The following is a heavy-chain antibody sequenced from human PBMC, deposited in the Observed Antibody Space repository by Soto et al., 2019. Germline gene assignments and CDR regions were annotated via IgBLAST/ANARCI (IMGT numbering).Heavy chain of an antibody. CDR2: IKQDGSEE. J-gene: IGHJ6*03. D-gene: IGHD2-2*01. CDR3: AREDQIVVHPNYYYYYYMDV. CDR1: GFTFSSYW. V-gene: IGHV3-7*01. Sequence: GGSLRLSCAASGFTFSSYWMSWVRQAPGKGLEWVANIKQDGSEEYYVDSVKGRFTISRDNAKNSLYLQMNSLRAEDTAVYYCAREDQIVVHPNYYYYYYMDVWGKGTTVTVSS.